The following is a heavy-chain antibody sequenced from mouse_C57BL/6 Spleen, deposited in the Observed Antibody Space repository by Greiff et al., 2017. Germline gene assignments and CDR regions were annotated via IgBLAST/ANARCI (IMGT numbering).Heavy chain of an antibody. CDR1: GYAFTNYL. J-gene: IGHJ3*01. Sequence: QVQLKQSGAELVRPGTSVKVSCKASGYAFTNYLIEWVKQRPGQGLEWIGVINPGCGGTNYNEKFKGKATLTADKSSSTAYMQLSSLTSEDSAVYFCARRYGNLAWFAYWGQGTLVTVSA. D-gene: IGHD2-10*02. V-gene: IGHV1-54*01. CDR2: INPGCGGT. CDR3: ARRYGNLAWFAY.